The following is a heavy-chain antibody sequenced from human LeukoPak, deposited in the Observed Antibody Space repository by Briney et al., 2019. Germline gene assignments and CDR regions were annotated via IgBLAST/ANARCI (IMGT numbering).Heavy chain of an antibody. CDR3: ARDRYYYDSSGYYFFDY. CDR1: GGSFSGYY. D-gene: IGHD3-22*01. V-gene: IGHV4-4*07. CDR2: IYTSGST. J-gene: IGHJ4*02. Sequence: SETLSLTCAVYGGSFSGYYWSWIRQPAGKGLEWIGRIYTSGSTNYNPSLKSRVTMSVDMSKNQFSLKLSSVTAADTAVYYCARDRYYYDSSGYYFFDYWGQGTLVTVSS.